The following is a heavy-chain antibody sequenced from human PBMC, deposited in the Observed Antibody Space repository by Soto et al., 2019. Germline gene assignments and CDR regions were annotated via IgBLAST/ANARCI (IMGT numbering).Heavy chain of an antibody. CDR3: ARDSPPPRE. CDR2: ISAYNGNT. J-gene: IGHJ4*02. Sequence: QVQLVQSGAEVKKHGASVKVSCKASGYTFTSYHITWVRQAPGQGLEWMGWISAYNGNTNYAQKLQGRVTMTTDTSTSTAYIELKSLTSDDSAVYYCARDSPPPREWGQGTLVPVSS. CDR1: GYTFTSYH. V-gene: IGHV1-18*01.